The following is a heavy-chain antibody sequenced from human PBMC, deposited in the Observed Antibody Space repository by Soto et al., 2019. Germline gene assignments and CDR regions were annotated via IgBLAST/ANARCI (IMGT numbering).Heavy chain of an antibody. CDR2: IYYNGTT. V-gene: IGHV4-59*12. CDR1: GGSIIDYY. CDR3: ARGGRRSPGMDV. Sequence: SETLSLTCTVSGGSIIDYYWSWIRQPPGKGLEWIANIYYNGTTYYNPSLKSRVTISVDTSKNQFSLKLSSVTAADTAVYYCARGGRRSPGMDVWGQGTTVTVSS. J-gene: IGHJ6*02.